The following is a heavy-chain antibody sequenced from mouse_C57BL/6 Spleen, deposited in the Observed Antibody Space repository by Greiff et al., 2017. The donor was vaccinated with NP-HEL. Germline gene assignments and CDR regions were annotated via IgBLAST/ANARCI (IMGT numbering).Heavy chain of an antibody. J-gene: IGHJ4*01. Sequence: QVQLQQSGAELVRPGASVTLSCKASGYTFTDYGMHWVKQTPVHGLEWIGAIDPETGGTAYNQKFKGKAILTADKSSSTAYMELRSLTSEDSAVYYCTRDQIYYYAMDYWGQGTSVTVSS. CDR2: IDPETGGT. CDR3: TRDQIYYYAMDY. CDR1: GYTFTDYG. V-gene: IGHV1-15*01.